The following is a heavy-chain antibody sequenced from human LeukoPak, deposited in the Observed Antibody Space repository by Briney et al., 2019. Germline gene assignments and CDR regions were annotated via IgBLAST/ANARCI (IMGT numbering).Heavy chain of an antibody. Sequence: SETLSLTCTVSGGSISSYYWSWIRQPPGKGLEWIGEINHSGSTNYNPSLKSRVTISVDTSKNQFSLKLSSVTAADTAVYYCASPGLGGGYIDYWGQGTLVTVSS. D-gene: IGHD2-15*01. CDR3: ASPGLGGGYIDY. CDR2: INHSGST. V-gene: IGHV4-34*01. J-gene: IGHJ4*02. CDR1: GGSISSYY.